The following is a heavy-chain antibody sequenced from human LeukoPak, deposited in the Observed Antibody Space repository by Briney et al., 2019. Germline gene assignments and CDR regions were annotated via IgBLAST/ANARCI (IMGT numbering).Heavy chain of an antibody. CDR3: AREVGATPYY. CDR2: INPNSGGT. J-gene: IGHJ4*02. Sequence: ASMKVSCKASGYTFTGYYMHWVRQAPGQGLEWMGWINPNSGGTNYAQEFQGRVTMTRDTSISTAYMELSRLRSDDTAVYYCAREVGATPYYWGQGTLVTVSS. CDR1: GYTFTGYY. D-gene: IGHD1-26*01. V-gene: IGHV1-2*02.